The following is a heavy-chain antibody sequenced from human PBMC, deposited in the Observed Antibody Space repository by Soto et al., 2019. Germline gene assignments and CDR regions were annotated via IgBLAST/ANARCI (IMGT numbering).Heavy chain of an antibody. D-gene: IGHD1-26*01. CDR2: IFHSGST. CDR1: GGSIRSNNR. CDR3: ARVYSGSYSDY. J-gene: IGHJ4*02. Sequence: QVQLQESGPGLVKPSGTLSLSCAVSGGSIRSNNRWSWVRQPPGKGLEWIGEIFHSGSTNYNPSLKTRVTISVDKTKNQFSLKLSSVTAADTAVYYCARVYSGSYSDYWGQGTLVTVSS. V-gene: IGHV4-4*02.